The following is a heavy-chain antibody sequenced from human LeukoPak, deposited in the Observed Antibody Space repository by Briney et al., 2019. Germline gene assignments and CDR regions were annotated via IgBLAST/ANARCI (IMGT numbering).Heavy chain of an antibody. Sequence: SETLSLTCTVSGDSIGTYYWSWIRQPPGEGLEWIGYVYYTGSTNYNPSLKSRVTISVDTSKNHFSLNLRSVTAADTAIYYFARHRYGDVYHFDLWGRGTLVTVSS. J-gene: IGHJ4*02. D-gene: IGHD3-16*01. V-gene: IGHV4-59*08. CDR2: VYYTGST. CDR1: GDSIGTYY. CDR3: ARHRYGDVYHFDL.